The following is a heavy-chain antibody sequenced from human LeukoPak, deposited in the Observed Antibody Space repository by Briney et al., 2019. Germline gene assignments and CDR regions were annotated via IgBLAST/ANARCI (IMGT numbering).Heavy chain of an antibody. CDR3: ASRSRDGYNYPFDY. D-gene: IGHD5-24*01. CDR1: GFTFSSYA. V-gene: IGHV3-30*01. Sequence: GGSLRLSCAASGFTFSSYAMHGVRQAPGKGLEWVAVISYDGSNKYYADSVKGRFTISRDNSRNTLYLQMNSLRAEDTAVYYCASRSRDGYNYPFDYWGQGTLVTVSS. CDR2: ISYDGSNK. J-gene: IGHJ4*02.